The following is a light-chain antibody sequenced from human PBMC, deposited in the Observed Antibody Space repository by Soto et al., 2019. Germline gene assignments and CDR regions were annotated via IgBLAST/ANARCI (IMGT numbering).Light chain of an antibody. CDR2: EVI. J-gene: IGLJ2*01. CDR1: SSDVGGYNF. Sequence: QSVLSQPPSASGSPGQSVTISCTGSSSDVGGYNFVSWYQHLPGKAPKLMIYEVIQRPSGVPDRFSGSKSGNTASLTVSGLQAEDEADYYCSSYAGSDNLVLFGGGTKVTVL. V-gene: IGLV2-8*01. CDR3: SSYAGSDNLVL.